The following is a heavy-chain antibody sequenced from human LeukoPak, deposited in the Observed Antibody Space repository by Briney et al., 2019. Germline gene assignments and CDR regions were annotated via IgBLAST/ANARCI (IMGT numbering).Heavy chain of an antibody. CDR3: GRGIQSFDP. V-gene: IGHV1-2*02. CDR2: INPDSGGT. J-gene: IGHJ5*02. Sequence: AASVKVSCKASGYTFTGYYMHWVRQAPGQGLEWMGWINPDSGGTNYAQKFQDRVTMTRDTSMSAAYMEISRLTYDDTAVYYCGRGIQSFDPWGQGTLVTVSS. CDR1: GYTFTGYY.